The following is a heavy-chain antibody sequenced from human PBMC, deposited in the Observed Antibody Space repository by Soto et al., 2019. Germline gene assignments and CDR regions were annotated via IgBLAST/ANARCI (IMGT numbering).Heavy chain of an antibody. J-gene: IGHJ2*01. V-gene: IGHV3-33*01. D-gene: IGHD2-21*01. CDR3: ARDRALIVGRDWYFDL. CDR1: GFTLSSYG. CDR2: IWDDGSTK. Sequence: QVQLVESGGGVVQPGMSLRLSCVASGFTLSSYGMHWVRQAPGKGLEWVAVIWDDGSTKNYADSVKGRFTISRDNSKNSLNLQMNSLRVEDKAVYYCARDRALIVGRDWYFDLWGRGTLVTVSS.